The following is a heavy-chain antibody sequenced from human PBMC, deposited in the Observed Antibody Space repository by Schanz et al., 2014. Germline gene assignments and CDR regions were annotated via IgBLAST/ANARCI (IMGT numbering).Heavy chain of an antibody. D-gene: IGHD3-3*01. V-gene: IGHV3-23*04. CDR1: GFTFSSYA. CDR2: ISGSGGST. Sequence: EVQLVESGGGLVQPGGSLRLSCAASGFTFSSYAMSWVRQAPGKGLEWVSAISGSGGSTYYADSVRGRFTMSRDNSKNTLYLQMNSLRAGDAAVYYCAREQTIFGVTYTDAYDVWGRGTMVTVSS. J-gene: IGHJ3*01. CDR3: AREQTIFGVTYTDAYDV.